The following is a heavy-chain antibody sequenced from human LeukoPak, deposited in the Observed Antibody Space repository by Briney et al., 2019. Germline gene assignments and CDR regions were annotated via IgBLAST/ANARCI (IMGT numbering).Heavy chain of an antibody. CDR3: ARGHRTITIFGVVPPRDAFDI. CDR2: INPNSGGT. Sequence: ASVKVSCKASGYSFTGYYMHWVRQAPGQGLEWMGWINPNSGGTNYAQKFQGRVTMTRDTSISTAYMELSRLRSDDTAVYYCARGHRTITIFGVVPPRDAFDIWGQGTMVTVSS. D-gene: IGHD3-3*01. J-gene: IGHJ3*02. CDR1: GYSFTGYY. V-gene: IGHV1-2*02.